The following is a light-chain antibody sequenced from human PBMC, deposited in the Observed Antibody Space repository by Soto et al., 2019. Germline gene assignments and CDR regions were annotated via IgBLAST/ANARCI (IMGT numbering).Light chain of an antibody. J-gene: IGKJ1*01. V-gene: IGKV1-5*03. CDR3: QQYNTYWT. CDR1: QSISNW. CDR2: KAS. Sequence: DIQMTQSPSTLSASVGDSVTITCRATQSISNWLAWYQQKPGRAPKLLIYKASSLDSGVPSRFSGSGSGTDFPLTISSLQPDDFATYYCQQYNTYWTFGQGTKVEIK.